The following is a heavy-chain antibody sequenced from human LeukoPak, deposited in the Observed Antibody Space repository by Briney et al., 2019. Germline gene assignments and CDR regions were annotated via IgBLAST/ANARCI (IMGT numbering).Heavy chain of an antibody. CDR1: GGSFSGYY. J-gene: IGHJ6*03. CDR3: ARGLRYCISTSCYEGPWYYYYYMDV. V-gene: IGHV4-34*01. CDR2: INHSGST. D-gene: IGHD2-2*01. Sequence: SETLSLTCAVYGGSFSGYYWSWIRQPPGKGLEWIGEINHSGSTNYNPSLKSRVTISVDTSKNQFSLKLSSVTAADTAVYYCARGLRYCISTSCYEGPWYYYYYMDVWGKGTTVTVSS.